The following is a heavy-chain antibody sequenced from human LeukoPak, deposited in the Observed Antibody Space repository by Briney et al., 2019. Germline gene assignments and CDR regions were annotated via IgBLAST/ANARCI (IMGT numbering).Heavy chain of an antibody. CDR3: ARSSGYFYNLDS. V-gene: IGHV3-48*02. J-gene: IGHJ4*02. Sequence: QPGRSLRLSCGVSGFTFSSYSMNWVRQAPGKGLEWISYISSSSTTIYYADSVKGRFTISRDNAKNSLYLQMNSLRDEDTAVYYCARSSGYFYNLDSWGQGTLVTVSS. CDR2: ISSSSTTI. CDR1: GFTFSSYS. D-gene: IGHD3-22*01.